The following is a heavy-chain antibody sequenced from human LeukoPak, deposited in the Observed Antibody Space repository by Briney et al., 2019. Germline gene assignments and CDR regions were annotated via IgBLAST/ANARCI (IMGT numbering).Heavy chain of an antibody. CDR3: ARETYYDFWSGYYGDGWFDP. Sequence: KPSETLSLTCTVSGGSISSYYRSWIRQPPGKGLEWIGYIYYSGSTNYNPSLKSRVTISVDTSKNQFSLKLSSVTAADTAVYYCARETYYDFWSGYYGDGWFDPWGQGTLVTVSS. J-gene: IGHJ5*02. CDR1: GGSISSYY. CDR2: IYYSGST. V-gene: IGHV4-59*12. D-gene: IGHD3-3*01.